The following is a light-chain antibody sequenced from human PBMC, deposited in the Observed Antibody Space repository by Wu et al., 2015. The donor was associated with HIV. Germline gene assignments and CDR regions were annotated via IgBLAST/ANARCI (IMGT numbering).Light chain of an antibody. CDR2: AAS. CDR1: QGISNF. CDR3: HQYSKSFT. J-gene: IGKJ3*01. V-gene: IGKV1-27*01. Sequence: DIQMTQSPSSLSASVGDRVTITCRASQGISNFLAWYQQKPGKPPKVLIYAASTLQSGVPSRFSGSGSGTDFTLTISRLEPEDSAVYHCHQYSKSFTFGPGTKVHIK.